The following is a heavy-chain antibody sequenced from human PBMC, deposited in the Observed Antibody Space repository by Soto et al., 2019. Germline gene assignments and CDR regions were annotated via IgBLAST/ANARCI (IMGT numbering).Heavy chain of an antibody. CDR2: ISSSSSTI. CDR3: ARYGYSYGLESNPLDY. J-gene: IGHJ4*02. Sequence: GGSLRLSCAAPGFTFSSYSMNWLRQAPGKGLEWVSYISSSSSTIYYADSVKGRFTISRDNAKNSLYLQMNSLRDEDTAVYYCARYGYSYGLESNPLDYWGQRTPVTVSA. CDR1: GFTFSSYS. V-gene: IGHV3-48*02. D-gene: IGHD5-18*01.